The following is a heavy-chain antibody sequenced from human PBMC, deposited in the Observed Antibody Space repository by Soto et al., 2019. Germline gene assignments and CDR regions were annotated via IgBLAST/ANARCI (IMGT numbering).Heavy chain of an antibody. D-gene: IGHD4-17*01. CDR3: ARPHNYGNYGVAFDI. J-gene: IGHJ3*02. Sequence: ASVKVSCKASGYTFTSYYMHWVRQAPGQGLEWMGIINPSGGSTSYAQKFQGRVTMTRDTSTSTVYMELSSLRSEDTAVYYCARPHNYGNYGVAFDIWGQGTMVSVYS. CDR2: INPSGGST. V-gene: IGHV1-46*01. CDR1: GYTFTSYY.